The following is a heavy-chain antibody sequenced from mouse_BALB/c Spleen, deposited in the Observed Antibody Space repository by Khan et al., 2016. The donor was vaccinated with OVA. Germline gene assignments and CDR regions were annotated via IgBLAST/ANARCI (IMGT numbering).Heavy chain of an antibody. CDR3: ARNSYMYYFTY. CDR2: IWSGGNT. Sequence: QVQLQQSGPGLVQPSQSLSITCTVSGFSLTTYGVHWVRQSPGKGLEWLGLIWSGGNTDYNAAFISRLSPTKDNSTSQVFFKMNSLQADDTAMYYCARNSYMYYFTYWGQGTLVTVSA. V-gene: IGHV2-2*01. J-gene: IGHJ3*01. D-gene: IGHD2-14*01. CDR1: GFSLTTYG.